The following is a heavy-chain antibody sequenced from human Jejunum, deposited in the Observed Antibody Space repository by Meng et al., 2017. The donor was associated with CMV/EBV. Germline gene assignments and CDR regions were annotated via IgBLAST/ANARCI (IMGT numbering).Heavy chain of an antibody. V-gene: IGHV4-4*09. CDR3: ARGDHCGTTACYPHWFDP. J-gene: IGHJ5*02. Sequence: IRDYYWSWIRQPPGKGMDWIGYIFSSGTTDYNPSLKSRVTMSVDMSKNQVSLTLTSVTAADTAVYYCARGDHCGTTACYPHWFDPWGQGTLVTVSS. D-gene: IGHD2-2*01. CDR2: IFSSGTT. CDR1: IRDYY.